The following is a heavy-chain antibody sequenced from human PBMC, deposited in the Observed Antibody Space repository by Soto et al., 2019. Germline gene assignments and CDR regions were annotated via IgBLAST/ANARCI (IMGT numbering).Heavy chain of an antibody. CDR2: IYPGDYET. D-gene: IGHD6-13*01. J-gene: IGHJ4*02. Sequence: XESLTISFQCSGYTFSNFWIAWVRQLPGKGLEWMGIIYPGDYETRYSPSFHGKVTISADRSIGTAYLQRSSLEASDSAFYFCARSPRSSPYFDYWGQGALVTVSS. CDR3: ARSPRSSPYFDY. V-gene: IGHV5-51*01. CDR1: GYTFSNFW.